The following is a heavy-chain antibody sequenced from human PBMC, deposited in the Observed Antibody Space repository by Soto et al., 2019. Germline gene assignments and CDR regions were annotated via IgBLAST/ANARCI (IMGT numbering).Heavy chain of an antibody. CDR2: VNPFLSMS. CDR1: GDTFNFYS. CDR3: ASNHGAGHQPFDS. J-gene: IGHJ4*02. Sequence: QVQLVQSGAEVKSAGSSVKVSCKASGDTFNFYSINWVRQAPGLGLEWLGRVNPFLSMSNYAQRFQGRVTMTTDKSTGTAYMELRRLRSEDTAIYYCASNHGAGHQPFDSWGQGALVTVSS. V-gene: IGHV1-69*02.